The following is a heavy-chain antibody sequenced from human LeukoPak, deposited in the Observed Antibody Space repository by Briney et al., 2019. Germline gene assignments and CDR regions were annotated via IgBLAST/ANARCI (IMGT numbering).Heavy chain of an antibody. D-gene: IGHD4-17*01. CDR3: AKSHGDYGLLDY. Sequence: WASVKVSCMVSGYSLIDLSLHWVRQAPGKGLEWMGGFDPEDGEPIYAQKFQGRLSMTEDTSKDTGYMELRTLRSEDTALHYCAKSHGDYGLLDYWGQGTLVTVSS. CDR2: FDPEDGEP. CDR1: GYSLIDLS. V-gene: IGHV1-24*01. J-gene: IGHJ4*02.